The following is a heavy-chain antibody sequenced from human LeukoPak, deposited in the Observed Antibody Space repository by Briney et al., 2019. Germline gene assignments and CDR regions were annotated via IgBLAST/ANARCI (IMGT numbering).Heavy chain of an antibody. V-gene: IGHV5-51*01. CDR2: INPGSSHT. CDR1: GHSFTSYW. J-gene: IGHJ3*02. D-gene: IGHD1-26*01. Sequence: GESLRISCKGSGHSFTSYWISWVRQMPGKGLEWMGIINPGSSHTRYSPSFQGQVTISADKSISTAYLQWSSLKGSDTAMYYCASPSGSSRNDDFDIWGQGTLVTVSS. CDR3: ASPSGSSRNDDFDI.